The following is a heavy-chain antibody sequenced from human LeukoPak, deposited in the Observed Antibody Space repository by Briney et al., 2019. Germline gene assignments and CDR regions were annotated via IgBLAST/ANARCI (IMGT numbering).Heavy chain of an antibody. CDR3: ARIRNRFFMAFAI. CDR1: GFTFSSYW. D-gene: IGHD1-14*01. CDR2: IKQDGSEK. Sequence: GGSLRLSCAASGFTFSSYWMSWVRQAPGKGLEWVANIKQDGSEKYYVDSVKGRFTISRDNAKNLLYLQMNIVREEDMCVDYCARIRNRFFMAFAIWGQGTMVTVSS. J-gene: IGHJ3*02. V-gene: IGHV3-7*01.